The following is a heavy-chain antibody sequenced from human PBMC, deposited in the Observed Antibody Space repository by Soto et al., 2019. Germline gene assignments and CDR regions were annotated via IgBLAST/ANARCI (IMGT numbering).Heavy chain of an antibody. J-gene: IGHJ6*02. CDR3: ARGGGWVVTAALYYYYGMDV. CDR2: IIPIFGTA. CDR1: GGTFSSYA. V-gene: IGHV1-69*13. D-gene: IGHD2-21*02. Sequence: ASVKVSCKASGGTFSSYAISGVRHAPGQGLELMGGIIPIFGTANYAQKFQGRVTITADESTSTAYMELSSLRSEHTAVYYCARGGGWVVTAALYYYYGMDVWGQGTTVTVSS.